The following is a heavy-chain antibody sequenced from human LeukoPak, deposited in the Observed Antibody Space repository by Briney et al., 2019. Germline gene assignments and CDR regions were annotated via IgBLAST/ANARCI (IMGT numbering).Heavy chain of an antibody. D-gene: IGHD6-6*01. CDR3: ARVVGYISSSADFYSYYGMDV. V-gene: IGHV1-2*02. CDR1: GYTFTDYY. J-gene: IGHJ6*02. CDR2: INSNSGGT. Sequence: ASVKVSCKASGYTFTDYYMHWVRQAPGQGLEWMGWINSNSGGTKYAQNFQGRVTMTTDTSISTAYMELSRLRSDDTAVYYCARVVGYISSSADFYSYYGMDVWGQGTTVTVSS.